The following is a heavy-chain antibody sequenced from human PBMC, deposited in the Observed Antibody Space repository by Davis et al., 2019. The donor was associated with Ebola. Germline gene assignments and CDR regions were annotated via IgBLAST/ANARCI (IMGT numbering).Heavy chain of an antibody. CDR3: ARRQGSKVDS. Sequence: SETLSLTCTVSGDSISSYYWSWIRQPPGKGLEWIGYIYYSGSTSYSPSLKSRVTISVDTSKNHFSLKLLSVTAADTAVYYCARRQGSKVDSWGQGTLVTVSS. J-gene: IGHJ4*02. V-gene: IGHV4-59*01. CDR2: IYYSGST. CDR1: GDSISSYY.